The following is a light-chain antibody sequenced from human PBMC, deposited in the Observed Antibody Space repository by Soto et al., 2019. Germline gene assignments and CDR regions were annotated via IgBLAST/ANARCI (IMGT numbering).Light chain of an antibody. V-gene: IGKV4-1*01. CDR3: QQYYSSPYA. J-gene: IGKJ2*01. CDR1: QSVLYSNNKNY. CDR2: WAS. Sequence: DIMVTQSPASLAVSLGERATINCKSSQSVLYSNNKNYLGWYQQKPGQPPKLLIYWASTRGSGVPVRFIGSGSATDFTLTINSVQAEDVALYYCQQYYSSPYAFGQGTELEIK.